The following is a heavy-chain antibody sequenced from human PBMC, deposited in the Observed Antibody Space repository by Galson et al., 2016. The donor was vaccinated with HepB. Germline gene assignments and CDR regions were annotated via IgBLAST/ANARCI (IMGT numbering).Heavy chain of an antibody. J-gene: IGHJ4*02. Sequence: SLRLSCAASGLTLNNFVINWIRQAPGMGLEWVSGISVSGDHVYYADSVKGRLTIYRENSKNTVYLQMNSLRAEDTAVYYCGRGSSGDVYNFGAYWGQGTRVTVSS. D-gene: IGHD5-24*01. CDR1: GLTLNNFV. CDR3: GRGSSGDVYNFGAY. CDR2: ISVSGDHV. V-gene: IGHV3-23*01.